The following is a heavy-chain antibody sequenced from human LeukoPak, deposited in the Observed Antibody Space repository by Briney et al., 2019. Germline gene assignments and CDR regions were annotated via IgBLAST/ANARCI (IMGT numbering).Heavy chain of an antibody. V-gene: IGHV4-31*03. Sequence: SETLSLTCIVSGGSISSGGYYWSWIRQHPGKGLEWIGYIYYSGSTYYNPSLKSRVTISVDTSKNQFSLKLSSVTAADTAVYYCAMGQYSSSWYRFDYWGQGTLVTVSS. CDR3: AMGQYSSSWYRFDY. CDR2: IYYSGST. J-gene: IGHJ4*02. D-gene: IGHD6-13*01. CDR1: GGSISSGGYY.